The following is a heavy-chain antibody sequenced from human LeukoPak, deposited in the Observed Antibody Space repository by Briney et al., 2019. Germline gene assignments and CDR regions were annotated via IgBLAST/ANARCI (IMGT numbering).Heavy chain of an antibody. CDR2: ISPTGTTT. Sequence: GGSLRLSCAASGFTFTDYYMSWIRQAPGKGLEFLSYISPTGTTTSYADSVKGRFTISRDNARNSLLLQMNSLRAGDTAVYYCARNARIPDYWGQGTLVTVSS. V-gene: IGHV3-11*04. D-gene: IGHD1-14*01. CDR3: ARNARIPDY. J-gene: IGHJ4*02. CDR1: GFTFTDYY.